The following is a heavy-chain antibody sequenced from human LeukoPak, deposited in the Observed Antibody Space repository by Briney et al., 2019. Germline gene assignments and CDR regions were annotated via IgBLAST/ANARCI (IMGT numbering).Heavy chain of an antibody. CDR2: IYYSGST. D-gene: IGHD3-22*01. CDR3: ARDPFSYYDSSGPSFDY. CDR1: GVSISSYY. Sequence: SETLSLTCTVSGVSISSYYWSWIRQPAGKGLGWVGSIYYSGSTYYNPSLKSRVTISVDTSKNQFSLKLSSVAAADPAVYYCARDPFSYYDSSGPSFDYWGQGTLVTVSS. V-gene: IGHV4-4*07. J-gene: IGHJ4*02.